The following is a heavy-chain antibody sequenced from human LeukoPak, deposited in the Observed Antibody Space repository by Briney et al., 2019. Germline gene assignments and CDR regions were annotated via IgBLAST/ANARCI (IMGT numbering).Heavy chain of an antibody. V-gene: IGHV3-48*03. D-gene: IGHD2-15*01. CDR3: ARNPLGYCSGGSCYGDAFDI. Sequence: GGSLRLSCAASGFTFSSYEMNWVRQAPGKGLEWVSYISSSGSTIYYADSVKGRFTISRENAKNSLYLQMNSLRAEDTAVYYCARNPLGYCSGGSCYGDAFDIWGQGTMVTVSS. CDR1: GFTFSSYE. J-gene: IGHJ3*02. CDR2: ISSSGSTI.